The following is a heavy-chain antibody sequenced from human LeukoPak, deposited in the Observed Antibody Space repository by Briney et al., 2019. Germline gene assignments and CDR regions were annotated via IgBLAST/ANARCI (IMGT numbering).Heavy chain of an antibody. V-gene: IGHV3-30*01. CDR3: ASMTTMLVY. D-gene: IGHD4-17*01. CDR2: ISYDGSNK. CDR1: GFTFSSYA. Sequence: GWSLRLSCAASGFTFSSYAMHWVRQAPGKGLEWVAVISYDGSNKYYADSVKGRFTISRDNSKNTLYLQMNSLRAEDTAVYYCASMTTMLVYWGQGTLVTVSS. J-gene: IGHJ4*02.